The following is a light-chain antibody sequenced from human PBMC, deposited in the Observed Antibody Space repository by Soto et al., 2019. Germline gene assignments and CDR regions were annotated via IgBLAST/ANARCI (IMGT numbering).Light chain of an antibody. CDR1: QGRSTD. CDR3: LQHNSYPLP. Sequence: DIQMTQSASSLSASVGARVTITCRARQGRSTDLGWYQQKPGKAPTRLIYAASSLQSGVPSRFSGSGSATEFTLTISSLQPEDFATYYCLQHNSYPLPFGGGTKVEIK. CDR2: AAS. J-gene: IGKJ4*01. V-gene: IGKV1-17*01.